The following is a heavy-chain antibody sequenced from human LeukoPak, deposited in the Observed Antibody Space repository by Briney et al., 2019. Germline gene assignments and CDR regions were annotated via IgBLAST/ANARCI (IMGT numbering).Heavy chain of an antibody. CDR1: GYIFTNYL. CDR3: AGLDDISF. D-gene: IGHD3-9*01. Sequence: ASLMISCKGAGYIFTNYLIAWGRHIAGRRLQWIGSILPGDSHHRYSPAFQGQVPISADTSTGTGYLQWTGLKASDTAIYYCAGLDDISFWGQRTLGTASS. J-gene: IGHJ4*02. CDR2: ILPGDSHH. V-gene: IGHV5-51*01.